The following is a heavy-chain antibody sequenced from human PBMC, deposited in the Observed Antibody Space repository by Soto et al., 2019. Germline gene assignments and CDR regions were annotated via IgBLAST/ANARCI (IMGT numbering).Heavy chain of an antibody. V-gene: IGHV4-61*01. CDR3: ARQYCTNGVCPFDY. CDR1: GDSVTSDSYF. D-gene: IGHD2-8*01. J-gene: IGHJ4*02. Sequence: KPSETLSLTCTVSGDSVTSDSYFWSWIRQPPGKGLEWIGNSYYSGYYSGSTNHNPSLKSRVTVSVDTSKNQFSLKLRSVTTADTAVYYCARQYCTNGVCPFDYWGQGTLVTVSS. CDR2: SYYSGYYSGST.